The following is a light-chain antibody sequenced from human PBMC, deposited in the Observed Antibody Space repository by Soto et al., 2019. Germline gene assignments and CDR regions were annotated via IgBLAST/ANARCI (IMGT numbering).Light chain of an antibody. V-gene: IGKV3-15*01. CDR2: DAF. J-gene: IGKJ3*01. CDR3: LQYNKWPPFT. CDR1: QSVNSN. Sequence: EIVMTQSPATLSVSPGERATLSCRASQSVNSNLAWYQKRPGQPPRLLIYDAFTRATGTPGRFSGSGSGTEFTLTIDRLQSEDFAVYYCLQYNKWPPFTFGPGTKVDIK.